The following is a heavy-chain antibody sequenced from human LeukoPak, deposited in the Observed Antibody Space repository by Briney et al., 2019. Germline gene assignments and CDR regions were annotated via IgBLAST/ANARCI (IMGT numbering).Heavy chain of an antibody. Sequence: PGGSLRLSCAASGFTFSSYEMNWVRQAPGKGLEWVSYISSSGSTIYYADSVKGRFTISRDNAKNSLYLQMNSLRAEDTAVYYCARDFSGRQLNWFDPWGQGTLVTVSS. CDR1: GFTFSSYE. J-gene: IGHJ5*02. CDR3: ARDFSGRQLNWFDP. V-gene: IGHV3-48*03. CDR2: ISSSGSTI. D-gene: IGHD3-10*01.